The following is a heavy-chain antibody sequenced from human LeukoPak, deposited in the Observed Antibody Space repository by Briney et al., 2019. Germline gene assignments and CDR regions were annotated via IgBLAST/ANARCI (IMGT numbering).Heavy chain of an antibody. Sequence: GGSLRLSCAASGFTFSIYAMSCVRQAPGKGLEWVSTISGSGGSTYYADSVKGRFTISRDNSKNTLYLQMNSLRAEDTAVYFCAKDLVHYYDTSGYFDYWGQGTLVTVSS. J-gene: IGHJ4*02. CDR3: AKDLVHYYDTSGYFDY. D-gene: IGHD3-22*01. CDR1: GFTFSIYA. V-gene: IGHV3-23*01. CDR2: ISGSGGST.